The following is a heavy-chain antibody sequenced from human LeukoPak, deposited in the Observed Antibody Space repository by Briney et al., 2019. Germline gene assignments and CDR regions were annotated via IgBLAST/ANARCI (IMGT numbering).Heavy chain of an antibody. J-gene: IGHJ3*02. V-gene: IGHV3-30*03. CDR1: GFTFSSYG. Sequence: PRGSLRLSCAASGFTFSSYGMHWVRQAPGKGLEWVAVISYDGSNKYYADSVKGRFTISRDNSKNTLYLQMNSLRAEDTAVYYCGEEDAFDIWGQGTMVTVSS. CDR3: GEEDAFDI. CDR2: ISYDGSNK.